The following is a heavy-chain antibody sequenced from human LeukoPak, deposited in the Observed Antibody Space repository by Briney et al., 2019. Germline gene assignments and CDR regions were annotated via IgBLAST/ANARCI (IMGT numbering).Heavy chain of an antibody. J-gene: IGHJ6*03. V-gene: IGHV1-69*13. CDR2: IIPIFGTA. D-gene: IGHD3-3*01. CDR1: GGTFSSYA. Sequence: SVKVSCKASGGTFSSYAISWVRQAPGQGLEWMGGIIPIFGTANYAQKFQGRVTITADESTSTAYMELSSLRAEDTAVYYCAREARIRFIPFMNVWGKGTTVTVSS. CDR3: AREARIRFIPFMNV.